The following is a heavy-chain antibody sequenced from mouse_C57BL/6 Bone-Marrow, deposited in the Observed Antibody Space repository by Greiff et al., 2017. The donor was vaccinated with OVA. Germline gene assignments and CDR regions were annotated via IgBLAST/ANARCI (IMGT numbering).Heavy chain of an antibody. D-gene: IGHD1-1*01. J-gene: IGHJ2*01. CDR1: GYSFTSYY. Sequence: VQLQQSGPELVKPGASVKISCKASGYSFTSYYIHWVKQRPGQGLEWIGWIYPGSGNTKYNEKFKGKATLTADTSSSTAYMQLSSLTSEDSAVYYCARETLRGYFDYWGQGTTLTVSS. V-gene: IGHV1-66*01. CDR3: ARETLRGYFDY. CDR2: IYPGSGNT.